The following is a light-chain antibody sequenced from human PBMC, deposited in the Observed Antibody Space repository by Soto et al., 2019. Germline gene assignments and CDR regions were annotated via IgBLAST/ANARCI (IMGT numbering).Light chain of an antibody. CDR2: EAS. CDR3: QQRSSWPLS. CDR1: QSVNSY. V-gene: IGKV3-11*01. J-gene: IGKJ4*01. Sequence: EIVLTQSPGTLSLSPGERATLSCRASQSVNSYLAWYQQKPGQAPRLLIYEASKRATGIPARFSGSGSGTDFTLTISSLEPEDFAVYYCQQRSSWPLSFGGGTKVDIK.